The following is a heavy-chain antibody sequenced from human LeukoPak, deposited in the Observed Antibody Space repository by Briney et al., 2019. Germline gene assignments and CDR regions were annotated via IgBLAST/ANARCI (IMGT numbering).Heavy chain of an antibody. CDR3: AKDLTYYDFWSGYPAGPPDY. CDR2: IRYDGSNK. V-gene: IGHV3-30*02. Sequence: GRSLRLSCAASGFTFSSYGMHWVRQAPGKGLEWVAFIRYDGSNKYYADSVKGRFTISRDNSKNTLYLQMNSLRAEDTAVYYCAKDLTYYDFWSGYPAGPPDYWGQGTVVTVSS. J-gene: IGHJ4*02. CDR1: GFTFSSYG. D-gene: IGHD3-3*01.